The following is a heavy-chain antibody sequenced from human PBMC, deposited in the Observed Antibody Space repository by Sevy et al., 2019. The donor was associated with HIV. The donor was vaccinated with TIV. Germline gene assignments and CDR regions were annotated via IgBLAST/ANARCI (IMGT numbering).Heavy chain of an antibody. CDR1: GFTSADYA. Sequence: GGSLRLSCTASGFTSADYAMHWVRQAPGRGMEWVSGIRGDSNEITYGDSVKGRFRNSRDNAKKSLYLEMNSLGDDDTALHYSRKDAREWGGGNGYSMILLYPDHWGQGT. D-gene: IGHD2-21*02. CDR3: RKDAREWGGGNGYSMILLYPDH. CDR2: IRGDSNEI. J-gene: IGHJ4*02. V-gene: IGHV3-9*02.